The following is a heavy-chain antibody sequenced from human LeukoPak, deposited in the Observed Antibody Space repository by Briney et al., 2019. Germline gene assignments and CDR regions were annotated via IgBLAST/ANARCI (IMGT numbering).Heavy chain of an antibody. J-gene: IGHJ4*02. Sequence: ASVKVSCKASGYTFTSCDINWVRQATGQGLEWMGWMNPNSGNTGYGQSFQGRITMTRDISISTAYMELSNLTSEDTAIYYCTRGSGGRRDNWGQGTLVTVSA. CDR2: MNPNSGNT. CDR3: TRGSGGRRDN. CDR1: GYTFTSCD. V-gene: IGHV1-8*01. D-gene: IGHD4-23*01.